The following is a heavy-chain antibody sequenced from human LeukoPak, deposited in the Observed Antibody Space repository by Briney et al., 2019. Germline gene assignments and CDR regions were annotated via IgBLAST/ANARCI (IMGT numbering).Heavy chain of an antibody. CDR1: GFTFSSYP. D-gene: IGHD6-19*01. J-gene: IGHJ4*02. Sequence: GRSLRLSCAASGFTFSSYPMHWVRQAPGKGLEWVAAISYDGSNKYYADSVKGRFTISRDNAKNSLYLQMNSLSDEDTAVYYCARKVAVAGRGPYDYWGQGTLVTVSS. V-gene: IGHV3-30-3*01. CDR3: ARKVAVAGRGPYDY. CDR2: ISYDGSNK.